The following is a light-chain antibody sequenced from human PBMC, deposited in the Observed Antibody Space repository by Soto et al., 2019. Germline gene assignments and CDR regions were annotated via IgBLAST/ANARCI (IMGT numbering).Light chain of an antibody. CDR2: NDD. Sequence: QSVLTQPPSASGTPGQRVTISCSGSNSNIGENTVNWYQQVPGTAPQILLYNDDQRPSAVPDRFSGSKAGTSASLAISGLQSEDEADYYCAVWDDSLDGWVFGGGPKLTVL. CDR1: NSNIGENT. J-gene: IGLJ3*02. V-gene: IGLV1-44*01. CDR3: AVWDDSLDGWV.